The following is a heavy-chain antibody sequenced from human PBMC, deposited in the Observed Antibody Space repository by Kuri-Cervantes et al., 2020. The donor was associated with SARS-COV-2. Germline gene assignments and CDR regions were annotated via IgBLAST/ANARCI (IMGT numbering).Heavy chain of an antibody. CDR1: GFTFSNYW. Sequence: GESLKISCAASGFTFSNYWMYWVRQAPGKGLVWVSRINSDGSTTGHADSVKGRFTLSRDNAKNPLFLQINSLRAEDTSVYYCAGGQYSSCWSYDQYFDYWGQGTLVTVSS. D-gene: IGHD6-19*01. J-gene: IGHJ4*02. CDR2: INSDGSTT. V-gene: IGHV3-74*01. CDR3: AGGQYSSCWSYDQYFDY.